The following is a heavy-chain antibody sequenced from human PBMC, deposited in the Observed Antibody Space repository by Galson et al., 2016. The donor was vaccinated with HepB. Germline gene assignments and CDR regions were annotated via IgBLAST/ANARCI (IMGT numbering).Heavy chain of an antibody. Sequence: TLSLTCTASGGSISSGGYYWSWNRQHPGKGLEWIGYIHYSGSTYYNPSLESRVSISVDTSKNQFSLKLSSVTAADTAVYYCARDKNERGYSYGHFDYWGQGALVTVSS. CDR3: ARDKNERGYSYGHFDY. J-gene: IGHJ4*02. CDR1: GGSISSGGYY. V-gene: IGHV4-31*03. D-gene: IGHD5-18*01. CDR2: IHYSGST.